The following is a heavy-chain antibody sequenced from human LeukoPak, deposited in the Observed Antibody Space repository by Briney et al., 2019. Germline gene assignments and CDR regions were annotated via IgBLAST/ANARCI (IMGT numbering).Heavy chain of an antibody. V-gene: IGHV3-20*04. CDR2: IDWSGGRT. D-gene: IGHD1/OR15-1a*01. CDR3: ARDLTTSDN. J-gene: IGHJ4*02. CDR1: GFTFDDYG. Sequence: GGSLRLSCAASGFTFDDYGMSWVRQAPGKGLEWVSGIDWSGGRTGYADSLKGRFTISRDNAKNTLYLQMNSLRDEDTALYYCARDLTTSDNWGQGTLVTVSS.